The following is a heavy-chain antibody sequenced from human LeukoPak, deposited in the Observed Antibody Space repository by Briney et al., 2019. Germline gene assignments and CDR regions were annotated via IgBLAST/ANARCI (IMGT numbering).Heavy chain of an antibody. D-gene: IGHD2-2*02. CDR2: ISAYNGDT. Sequence: ASVKVSCKASGYPFTSYYINWVRQAPGQGLEWMGWISAYNGDTNYAQNLQGRVTMTTDTSTDTAYMELRSLRSDDTAVYYCARDGLPYTNPNNWFDPWGQGTLVTVSS. V-gene: IGHV1-18*01. J-gene: IGHJ5*02. CDR1: GYPFTSYY. CDR3: ARDGLPYTNPNNWFDP.